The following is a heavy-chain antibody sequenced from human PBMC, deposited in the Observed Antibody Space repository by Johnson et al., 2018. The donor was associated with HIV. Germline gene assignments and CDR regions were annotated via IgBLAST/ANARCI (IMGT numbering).Heavy chain of an antibody. CDR2: IWFDGITK. CDR1: GFTFSSYA. J-gene: IGHJ3*02. CDR3: AKVAVATAAGGVGLNI. V-gene: IGHV3-33*06. Sequence: QVQLVESGGGLVQPGGSLRLSCAASGFTFSSYAMSWVRQAPGKGLEWVAVIWFDGITKYYSDSGKGRFTISRDLSKNTLFLQMNSLRADDTAVYYCAKVAVATAAGGVGLNIWGPGTMVTVSS. D-gene: IGHD6-13*01.